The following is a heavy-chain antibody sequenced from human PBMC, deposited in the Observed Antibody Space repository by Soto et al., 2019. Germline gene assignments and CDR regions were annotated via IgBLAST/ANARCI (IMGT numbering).Heavy chain of an antibody. CDR1: GITFSNAW. J-gene: IGHJ6*02. CDR3: TTDSADIVVVPATFGMDV. Sequence: SLRLSCTASGITFSNAWMTWVRQAPGKGLEWVGRIKSITDGGTTDYAAPVKGRFTISRDDSKDTLYLQMNNLRTEDTAVYHCTTDSADIVVVPATFGMDVWGQGTTVTVSS. D-gene: IGHD2-2*01. CDR2: IKSITDGGTT. V-gene: IGHV3-15*01.